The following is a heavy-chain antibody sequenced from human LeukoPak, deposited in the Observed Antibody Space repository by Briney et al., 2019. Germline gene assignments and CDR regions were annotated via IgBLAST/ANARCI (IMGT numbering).Heavy chain of an antibody. J-gene: IGHJ4*02. V-gene: IGHV4-4*07. CDR1: GGSISSYY. D-gene: IGHD3-10*01. CDR2: IYTSGST. CDR3: ARRFGAYYYGSGSSPFDY. Sequence: SETLSLTCTVSGGSISSYYWSWIRQPAGKGLEWIGRIYTSGSTNYNPSLKSRVTMSVDTSKNQFSLKLSSVTAADTAVYYCARRFGAYYYGSGSSPFDYWGQGTLVTVSS.